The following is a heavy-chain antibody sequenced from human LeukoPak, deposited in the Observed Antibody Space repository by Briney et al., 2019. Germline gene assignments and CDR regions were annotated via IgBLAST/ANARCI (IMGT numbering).Heavy chain of an antibody. J-gene: IGHJ6*02. V-gene: IGHV3-23*01. CDR3: AKASAVRGYYYYGMDV. D-gene: IGHD3-10*02. CDR2: ISDSGGIT. Sequence: GGSLRLSCAASFIFSTYAMNWVGQAPGKGLEWVSAISDSGGITYYADSVKGRFTISRDNSKNTLYLQMNSLRAEDTAIYYCAKASAVRGYYYYGMDVWGQGTTVTVSS. CDR1: FIFSTYA.